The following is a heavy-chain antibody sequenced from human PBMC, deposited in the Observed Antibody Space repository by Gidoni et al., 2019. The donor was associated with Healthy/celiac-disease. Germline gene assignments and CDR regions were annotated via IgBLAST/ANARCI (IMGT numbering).Heavy chain of an antibody. J-gene: IGHJ3*02. Sequence: QVQLQESGPGLVKPSETLSLPCTVSGGSISSYYWSWIRQPAGKGLEWIGRIYTSGSPNYNPSLKSRVTMSVDTSKNQFSLKLSSVTAADTAVYYCARGEYSGSDYDGFDAFDIWGQGTMVTVSS. V-gene: IGHV4-4*07. CDR3: ARGEYSGSDYDGFDAFDI. CDR2: IYTSGSP. D-gene: IGHD1-26*01. CDR1: GGSISSYY.